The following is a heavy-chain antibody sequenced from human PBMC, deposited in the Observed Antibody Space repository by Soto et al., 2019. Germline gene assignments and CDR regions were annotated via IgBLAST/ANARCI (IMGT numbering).Heavy chain of an antibody. J-gene: IGHJ4*02. V-gene: IGHV1-24*01. D-gene: IGHD6-6*01. CDR3: ATGGVAGKLVLTLPSVLFDY. Sequence: GASVKVSCKVSGYTLTELSMHWVRQAPGKGLEWMGGFDPEDGETIYAQKFQGRVTMTEDTSTDTAYMELSSLRSEDTAVYYCATGGVAGKLVLTLPSVLFDYWGQGTLVTVSS. CDR2: FDPEDGET. CDR1: GYTLTELS.